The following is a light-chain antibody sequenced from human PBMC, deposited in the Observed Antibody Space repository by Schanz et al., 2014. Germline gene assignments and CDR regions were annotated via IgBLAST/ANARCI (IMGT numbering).Light chain of an antibody. V-gene: IGLV2-14*03. CDR3: SSYTSSSTLEV. J-gene: IGLJ3*02. CDR1: SSDIGAHNY. CDR2: DVH. Sequence: QSALTQPASVSGSPGQSITIFCTGTSSDIGAHNYVSWYQQHPGKAPKLIVYDVHDRPSGVSYRFSGSKSGYTASLTISGLQVEDEADYYCSSYTSSSTLEVFGGGTKLTVL.